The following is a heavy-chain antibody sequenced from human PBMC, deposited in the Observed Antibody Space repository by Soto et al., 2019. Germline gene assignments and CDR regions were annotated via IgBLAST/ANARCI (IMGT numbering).Heavy chain of an antibody. V-gene: IGHV3-53*04. J-gene: IGHJ6*02. Sequence: EVQLVESGGGLVQPGGSLRLSCAASGFTVSSNYMSWVRQAPGKGLEWVSVIYSGGSTYYADSVKGRFTISRHNSTNTLYLKMNSLRAEDTAVYYGARDNPMDVWGQGTTVTVSS. CDR2: IYSGGST. CDR3: ARDNPMDV. CDR1: GFTVSSNY.